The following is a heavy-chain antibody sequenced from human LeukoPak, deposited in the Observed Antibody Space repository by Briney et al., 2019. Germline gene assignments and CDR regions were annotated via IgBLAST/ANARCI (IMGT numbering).Heavy chain of an antibody. V-gene: IGHV3-23*01. CDR2: ISGNGDST. CDR1: GFTFSTYA. D-gene: IGHD3-22*01. CDR3: ARDLLTYYYDSSGHPEGGY. Sequence: GESLRLSCAASGFTFSTYAMSWVRQAPGKGLEWVSAISGNGDSTYYTDSVKGRFAISRDNAKNTLYLQMNSLRAEDTAVYYCARDLLTYYYDSSGHPEGGYWGQGTLVTVSS. J-gene: IGHJ4*02.